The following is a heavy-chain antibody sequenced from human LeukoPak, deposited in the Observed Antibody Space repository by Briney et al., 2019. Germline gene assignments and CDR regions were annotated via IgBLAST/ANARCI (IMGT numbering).Heavy chain of an antibody. Sequence: SETLSLTCTVSGGSISSYYWSWIRQPPGKGLEWIGYIYYSGSTNYNPSLKSRVTISVDTSKNQFSLKLSSVTAADTAVYYCARVRRYSSGLYYFDYWGQGTLVTVSS. D-gene: IGHD6-19*01. CDR2: IYYSGST. J-gene: IGHJ4*02. V-gene: IGHV4-59*01. CDR1: GGSISSYY. CDR3: ARVRRYSSGLYYFDY.